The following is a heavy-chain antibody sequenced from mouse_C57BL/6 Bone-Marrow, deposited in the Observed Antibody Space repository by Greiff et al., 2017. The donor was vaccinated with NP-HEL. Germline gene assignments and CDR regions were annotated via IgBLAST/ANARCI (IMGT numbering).Heavy chain of an antibody. CDR2: FHPYNDDT. V-gene: IGHV1-47*01. Sequence: QVQLQQSGAELVKPGASVKMSCKASGYTFTTYPIEWMKQSPGQCLAWIGNFHPYNDDTKYNEQFTRKATLTVEKSSSTVYLDLSRLTSDDSAVYDGARPSNRDYSMDYGGQGPAVTVTA. J-gene: IGHJ4*01. CDR3: ARPSNRDYSMDY. CDR1: GYTFTTYP. D-gene: IGHD2-10*02.